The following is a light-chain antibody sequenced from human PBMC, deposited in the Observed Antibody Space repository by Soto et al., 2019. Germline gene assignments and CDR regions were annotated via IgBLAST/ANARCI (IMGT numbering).Light chain of an antibody. CDR1: QSVSSN. CDR2: GAS. J-gene: IGKJ1*01. Sequence: EIVMTQSPATLSVSPGERATLSCRASQSVSSNLAWYQQKPGQAPRLLIYGASTRATGIPARFSGSGSGTEFTLTISSLQSEDFEVYYCQQYNNWLQTFGQGTKVDIK. CDR3: QQYNNWLQT. V-gene: IGKV3-15*01.